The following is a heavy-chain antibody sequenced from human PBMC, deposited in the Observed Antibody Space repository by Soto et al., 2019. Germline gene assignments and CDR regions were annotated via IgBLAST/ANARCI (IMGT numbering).Heavy chain of an antibody. Sequence: QITLNESGTTPVNPRQTLTLTCTFSGFSLTTRGVGVGWIRQSPGKAPEWLALIYWDDDKRYSPSLKSRLTITKDTSKTQVVLTMADLDPADTATYYCAHRVLRTVFGLVTTTAIYFDFWGQGTPVAVSS. CDR3: AHRVLRTVFGLVTTTAIYFDF. CDR2: IYWDDDK. J-gene: IGHJ4*02. V-gene: IGHV2-5*02. CDR1: GFSLTTRGVG. D-gene: IGHD3-3*01.